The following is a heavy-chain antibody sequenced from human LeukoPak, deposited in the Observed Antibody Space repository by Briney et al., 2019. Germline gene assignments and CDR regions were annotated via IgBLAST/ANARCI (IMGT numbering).Heavy chain of an antibody. CDR3: ARGTGWNSRGAFDI. J-gene: IGHJ3*02. CDR1: GYTFTSYG. Sequence: GASVKVSCKASGYTFTSYGISWVRQATGQGLEWMGWMNPNIGHTGYAQKFQGRVTMTRNTSISTAYMDLSSLRSEDTAVYYCARGTGWNSRGAFDIWGQGTMVTVSS. D-gene: IGHD6-19*01. V-gene: IGHV1-8*02. CDR2: MNPNIGHT.